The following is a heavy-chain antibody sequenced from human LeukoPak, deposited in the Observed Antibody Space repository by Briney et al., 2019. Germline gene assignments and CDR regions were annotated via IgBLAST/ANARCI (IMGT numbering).Heavy chain of an antibody. V-gene: IGHV1-46*01. J-gene: IGHJ3*02. CDR1: GYTFTSYY. D-gene: IGHD3-10*01. CDR3: ARDGEVIIKPAASFPHDAFDI. CDR2: INPSGGRT. Sequence: GASVKVSCKASGYTFTSYYMHWVRQAPGQGLEWMGIINPSGGRTNYAPKFQGRVTMTRDTATSTVYMELSSLRSEDTAVYYCARDGEVIIKPAASFPHDAFDIWGQGTMVIVSS.